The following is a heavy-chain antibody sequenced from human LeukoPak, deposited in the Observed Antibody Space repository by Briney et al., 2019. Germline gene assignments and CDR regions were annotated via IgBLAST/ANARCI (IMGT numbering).Heavy chain of an antibody. V-gene: IGHV3-30*18. Sequence: GGSLRLSCAASGFPFSNHGMHWVRQAPGKGLEWAAVISYDGRNKYYADSVKGRFTISRDNSQNTLSLQMNSLRAEDTAVYYCVKDGDDSGWNYFDYWGQGTLVTVSS. CDR1: GFPFSNHG. D-gene: IGHD6-19*01. J-gene: IGHJ4*02. CDR2: ISYDGRNK. CDR3: VKDGDDSGWNYFDY.